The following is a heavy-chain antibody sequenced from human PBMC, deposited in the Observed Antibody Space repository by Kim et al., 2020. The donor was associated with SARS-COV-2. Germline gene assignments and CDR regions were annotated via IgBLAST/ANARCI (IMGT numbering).Heavy chain of an antibody. CDR1: TGSFSGYY. D-gene: IGHD1-26*01. Sequence: SETLSLTCAVDTGSFSGYYWSWIRQPPGGGLEWIGEMDHFGDTKYSPSLQPRVTISIDTSKKQLSLKMTSLGAADTAVYFCALRRGRGGDDSWGQGTLVTVSS. V-gene: IGHV4-34*01. CDR2: MDHFGDT. J-gene: IGHJ5*01. CDR3: ALRRGRGGDDS.